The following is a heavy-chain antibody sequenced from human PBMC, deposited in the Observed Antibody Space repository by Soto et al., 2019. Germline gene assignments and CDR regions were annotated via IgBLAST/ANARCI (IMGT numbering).Heavy chain of an antibody. CDR1: GGSISTYY. CDR2: IYASGST. D-gene: IGHD2-2*01. CDR3: ARGSMVIIPTATAFDY. J-gene: IGHJ4*02. V-gene: IGHV4-4*07. Sequence: NPSETLSLTCTVPGGSISTYYWSWIRQPAGKGLEWIGRIYASGSTNYNPSLKSRVTMSVATSKNQFSLKLSSVTAADTAVYYCARGSMVIIPTATAFDYWGQGTLVTVSS.